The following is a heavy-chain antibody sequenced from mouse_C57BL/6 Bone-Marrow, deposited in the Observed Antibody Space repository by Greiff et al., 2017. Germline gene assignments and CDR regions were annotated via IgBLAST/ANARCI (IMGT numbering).Heavy chain of an antibody. CDR1: GYSITSGYY. V-gene: IGHV3-6*01. CDR2: ISYDGSN. D-gene: IGHD4-1*01. Sequence: ESGPGLVKPSQSLYLTCSVTGYSITSGYYWNWIRQFPGNKLEWMGYISYDGSNNYNPSLKNRISITRDTSKNQFFLKLNSLTTEDTATYYCARDLTSNSYYYSMDYWGQGTSVTVSS. CDR3: ARDLTSNSYYYSMDY. J-gene: IGHJ4*01.